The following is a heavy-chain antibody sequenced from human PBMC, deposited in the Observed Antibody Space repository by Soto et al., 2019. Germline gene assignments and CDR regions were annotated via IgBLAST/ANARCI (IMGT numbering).Heavy chain of an antibody. V-gene: IGHV5-51*01. J-gene: IGHJ6*02. Sequence: GSLKISCKGSGYSFTSYWTGWVRQMPGKGLEWMGIIYPGDSDTRYSPSFQGQVTISADRSIRTAYLQWSSLKASDTAMYYCARSRYYDFWSGYYFYYYGMDVWGQGTTATVS. CDR1: GYSFTSYW. CDR3: ARSRYYDFWSGYYFYYYGMDV. CDR2: IYPGDSDT. D-gene: IGHD3-3*01.